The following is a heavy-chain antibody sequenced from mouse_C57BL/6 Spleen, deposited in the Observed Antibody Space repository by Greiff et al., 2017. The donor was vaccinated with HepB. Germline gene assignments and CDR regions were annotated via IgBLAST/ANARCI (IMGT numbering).Heavy chain of an antibody. J-gene: IGHJ2*01. D-gene: IGHD1-1*01. CDR3: ASPITTVAFDY. CDR2: INPNNGGT. Sequence: VQLQQSGPELVKPGASVKMSCKASGYTFTDYNMHWVKQRHGKSLEWIGYINPNNGGTSYNQKFKGKATLTVNKSSSTAYMELRSLTSEDSAVYYCASPITTVAFDYWGQGTTLTVSS. V-gene: IGHV1-22*01. CDR1: GYTFTDYN.